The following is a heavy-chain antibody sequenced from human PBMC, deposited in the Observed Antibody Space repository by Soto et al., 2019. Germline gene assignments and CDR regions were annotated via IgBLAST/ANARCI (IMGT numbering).Heavy chain of an antibody. J-gene: IGHJ4*02. V-gene: IGHV3-48*01. Sequence: TGGSLRLSCAASGFTFSSYAMNWVRQAPGKGLEWISYIGTSSGSTLYADSVKGRFTISRDNSKDTVYLQMNSLRAEDTAVYYCAKDTYYYDSSGYYIFDYWGQGALVTSPQ. D-gene: IGHD3-22*01. CDR3: AKDTYYYDSSGYYIFDY. CDR1: GFTFSSYA. CDR2: IGTSSGST.